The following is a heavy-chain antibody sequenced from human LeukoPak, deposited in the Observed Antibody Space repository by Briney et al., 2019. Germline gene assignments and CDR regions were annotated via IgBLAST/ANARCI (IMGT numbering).Heavy chain of an antibody. D-gene: IGHD6-19*01. CDR1: GFTFSSYG. CDR2: TSYDGSNK. J-gene: IGHJ4*02. Sequence: GGSLRLSCAASGFTFSSYGMHRVRQAPGKGLEWVAVTSYDGSNKYYADSVKGRFTISRDNSKNTLYLQMNSLRAEDTAVYYCAKSGGSGQTAFDYWGQGTLVTVSS. CDR3: AKSGGSGQTAFDY. V-gene: IGHV3-30*18.